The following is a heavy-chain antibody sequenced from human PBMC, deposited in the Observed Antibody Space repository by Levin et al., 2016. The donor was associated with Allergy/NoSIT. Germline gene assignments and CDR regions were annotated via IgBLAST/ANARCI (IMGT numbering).Heavy chain of an antibody. CDR2: IYSGGST. J-gene: IGHJ3*02. Sequence: GGSLRLSCAASGFTVSSNYMSWVRQAPGKGLEWVSVIYSGGSTYYADSVKGRFTISRDNSKNTLYLQMNSLRAEDTAVYYCARMRQLWLLDDAFDIWGQGTMVTVSS. V-gene: IGHV3-66*01. CDR3: ARMRQLWLLDDAFDI. CDR1: GFTVSSNY. D-gene: IGHD5-18*01.